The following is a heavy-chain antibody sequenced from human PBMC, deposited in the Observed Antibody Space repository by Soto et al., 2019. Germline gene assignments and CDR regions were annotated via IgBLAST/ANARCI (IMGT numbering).Heavy chain of an antibody. CDR3: AIFRTGVVPTAGDAFDI. D-gene: IGHD2-2*01. J-gene: IGHJ3*02. Sequence: ASVKVSCKASGYTFTSYGISWVRQAPGQGLEWMGLISGYNGNTNYAQKLQGKFTMTTDTSTSTAYMELRTLRTDDTAVYYRAIFRTGVVPTAGDAFDIWGQGTMVTVSS. CDR1: GYTFTSYG. CDR2: ISGYNGNT. V-gene: IGHV1-18*01.